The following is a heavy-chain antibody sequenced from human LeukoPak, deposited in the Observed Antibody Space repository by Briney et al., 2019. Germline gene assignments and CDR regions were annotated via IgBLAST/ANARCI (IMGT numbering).Heavy chain of an antibody. CDR1: GYTFTRYY. CDR3: GREGGRYVFWSGFNYYYYMDV. D-gene: IGHD3-3*01. Sequence: GASVMASCKASGYTFTRYYMHWVRQAPGQGLEWMGIINPSGGSTSYAQKFQGRVTMTRDTSTSTVYMELSSLRSEDTAVYYRGREGGRYVFWSGFNYYYYMDVLGKGTTVTVSS. J-gene: IGHJ6*03. V-gene: IGHV1-46*03. CDR2: INPSGGST.